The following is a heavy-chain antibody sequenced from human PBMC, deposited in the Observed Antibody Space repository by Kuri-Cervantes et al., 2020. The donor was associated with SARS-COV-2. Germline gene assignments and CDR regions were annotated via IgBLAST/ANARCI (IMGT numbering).Heavy chain of an antibody. J-gene: IGHJ5*01. CDR1: GHTNYY. V-gene: IGHV1-46*01. CDR3: ARERAYCSSVSCYGSDS. D-gene: IGHD2-2*01. CDR2: FDPNTHNT. Sequence: ASVKVSCKASGHTNYYIHWVRQAPGHGFEWVGMFDPNTHNTISAQRFQGRVTMTRDTSTSTSYMELSSLRSEDTAVYYCARERAYCSSVSCYGSDSWGQGTLVTVSS.